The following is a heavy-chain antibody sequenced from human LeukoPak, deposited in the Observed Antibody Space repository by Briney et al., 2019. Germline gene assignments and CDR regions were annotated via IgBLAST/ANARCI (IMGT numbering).Heavy chain of an antibody. CDR1: GYTFTGYY. J-gene: IGHJ4*02. V-gene: IGHV1-2*06. CDR3: ARDTYDYVWGSYDNFDY. Sequence: GASVKVSCKASGYTFTGYYMHWVRQAPGQGLEWMGRINPNSGGTNYAQKFQGRVTMTRDTSTSTVYMELSSLRSEDTAVYYCARDTYDYVWGSYDNFDYWGQGTLVTVSS. D-gene: IGHD3-16*01. CDR2: INPNSGGT.